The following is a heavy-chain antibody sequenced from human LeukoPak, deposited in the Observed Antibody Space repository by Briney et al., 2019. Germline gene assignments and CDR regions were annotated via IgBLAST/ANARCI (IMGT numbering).Heavy chain of an antibody. J-gene: IGHJ4*02. CDR2: INSDGSST. CDR3: AGVPTDRYSGYRYFDY. CDR1: GFTFSSYG. Sequence: GRSLRLSCAASGFTFSSYGMHWVRQAPGKGLVWVSRINSDGSSTTYADSVKGRFTISRDNAKNTLYLQMNSLRAEDTAVCYCAGVPTDRYSGYRYFDYWGQGTLVTVSS. V-gene: IGHV3-74*01. D-gene: IGHD5-12*01.